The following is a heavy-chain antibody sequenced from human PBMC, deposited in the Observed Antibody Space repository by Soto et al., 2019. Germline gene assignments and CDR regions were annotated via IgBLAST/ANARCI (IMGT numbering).Heavy chain of an antibody. D-gene: IGHD3-10*02. CDR3: ARGITTIGYYYYGMDV. Sequence: ASVKVSCKASGYTFTSYGISWVRQAPGQGLEWMGWISAYNGNTNYAQKLQGRVTMTTDTSTSTAYMELRSLRSDDTAVYYCARGITTIGYYYYGMDVWGRGTTVTVSS. J-gene: IGHJ6*02. V-gene: IGHV1-18*04. CDR2: ISAYNGNT. CDR1: GYTFTSYG.